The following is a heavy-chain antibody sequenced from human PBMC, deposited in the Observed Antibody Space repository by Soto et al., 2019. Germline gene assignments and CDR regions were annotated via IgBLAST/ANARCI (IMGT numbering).Heavy chain of an antibody. D-gene: IGHD4-17*01. CDR1: GYTFTTYY. J-gene: IGHJ4*02. V-gene: IGHV1-46*01. Sequence: QVQLVQSGAEVKNPGASVKISCKASGYTFTTYYMHWLRQARGQGLEGMGIITPSSGSTRYEQKCQDRVTMSRETATSTVYMDLGNLRSEDKAVYYSARAVSTKTAPIDYWGQGTLVTVSS. CDR2: ITPSSGST. CDR3: ARAVSTKTAPIDY.